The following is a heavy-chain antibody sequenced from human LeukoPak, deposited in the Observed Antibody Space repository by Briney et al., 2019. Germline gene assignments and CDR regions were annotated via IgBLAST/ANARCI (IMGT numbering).Heavy chain of an antibody. CDR2: ISSSGDTI. CDR1: GGSFSGYY. J-gene: IGHJ5*02. V-gene: IGHV3-11*01. Sequence: LSLTCAVYGGSFSGYYWSWIRQAPGKGLEWISYISSSGDTINYADSVKGRFTISRDNAKKSLYLQMNSLRVDDTAVYYCARAAGWFAPWGQGTLVTVSS. CDR3: ARAAGWFAP.